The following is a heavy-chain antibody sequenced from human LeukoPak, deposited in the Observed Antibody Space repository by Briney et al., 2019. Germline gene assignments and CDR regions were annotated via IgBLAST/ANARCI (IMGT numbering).Heavy chain of an antibody. CDR2: IYYSGST. D-gene: IGHD1-26*01. V-gene: IGHV4-59*01. CDR3: ARELLRVFDY. J-gene: IGHJ4*02. CDR1: GGSISSYY. Sequence: SETLSLTCTVSGGSISSYYWSWIRQPPGKGLEWIGYIYYSGSTNYNPSLKSQVTISVDTSKNQFSLKLSSVTAADTAVYYCARELLRVFDYWGQGTLVTVSS.